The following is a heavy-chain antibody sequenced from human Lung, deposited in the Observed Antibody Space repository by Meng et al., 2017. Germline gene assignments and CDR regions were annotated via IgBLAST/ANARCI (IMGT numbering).Heavy chain of an antibody. CDR2: ISSDSRYI. CDR3: ARFETVGVATGDF. V-gene: IGHV3-21*01. J-gene: IGHJ4*02. Sequence: EVQLVESGGGRVTPGGSLRVSCAASGFTFSNYSMNWVRQAPGKGLEWVSSISSDSRYIFYADSVKGRFTISRDNAKNSLYLQMHSLRPEDTAVFYCARFETVGVATGDFWGQGTLVTVSS. D-gene: IGHD2-15*01. CDR1: GFTFSNYS.